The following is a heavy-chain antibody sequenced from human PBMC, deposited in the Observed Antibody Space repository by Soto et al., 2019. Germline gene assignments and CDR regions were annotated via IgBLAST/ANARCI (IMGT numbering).Heavy chain of an antibody. CDR1: GGSVNSVNHY. CDR2: VYYTGST. Sequence: SETLSLTCTVSGGSVNSVNHYWSWIRQPPGKGLEWIGYVYYTGSTNYNSSLKSRVTISVDTSKNHFSLKLSSVTAADTAIYYCARDPLRGYCSSTSCNDAFDIWGQGTMVTFSS. CDR3: ARDPLRGYCSSTSCNDAFDI. J-gene: IGHJ3*02. D-gene: IGHD2-2*01. V-gene: IGHV4-61*03.